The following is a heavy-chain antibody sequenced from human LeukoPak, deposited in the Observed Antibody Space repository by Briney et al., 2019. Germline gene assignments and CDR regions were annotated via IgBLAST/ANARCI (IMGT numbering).Heavy chain of an antibody. CDR1: GFTFSSYG. CDR2: ISWNSGSI. V-gene: IGHV3-9*01. CDR3: AKGYCSSTSCYYFDY. J-gene: IGHJ4*02. Sequence: GGSLRLSCAASGFTFSSYGMHWVRQAPGKGLEWVSGISWNSGSIGYADSVKGRFTISRDNAKNSLYLQMNSLRAEDTALYYCAKGYCSSTSCYYFDYWGQGTLVTVSS. D-gene: IGHD2-2*01.